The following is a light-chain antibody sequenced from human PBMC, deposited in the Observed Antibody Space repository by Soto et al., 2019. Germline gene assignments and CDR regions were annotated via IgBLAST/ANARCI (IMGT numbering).Light chain of an antibody. CDR2: KAS. CDR3: QQYNSYPWT. J-gene: IGKJ1*01. CDR1: QSISSW. V-gene: IGKV1-5*03. Sequence: DIQMTQSPSTLSASVGDRVTITFRASQSISSWLAWYQQKPGKAPKLLIYKASSLESGVPSRFSGSGSGTEFTLTISSLQPDDFATYYCQQYNSYPWTFGPGTKVEIK.